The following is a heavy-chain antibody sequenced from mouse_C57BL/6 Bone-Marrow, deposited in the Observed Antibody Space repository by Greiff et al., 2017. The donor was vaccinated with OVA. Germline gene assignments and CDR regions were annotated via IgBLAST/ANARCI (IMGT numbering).Heavy chain of an antibody. Sequence: LQESGAELVRPGASVKMSCKASGYTFTSYNMHWVKQTPRQGLEWIGAIYPGNGDTSYNQQFKGKATLTVDKSSSTAYMQLSSLTSEDSAVYFCAREDTVVEGAWFAYWGQGTLVTVSA. CDR3: AREDTVVEGAWFAY. CDR1: GYTFTSYN. D-gene: IGHD1-1*01. J-gene: IGHJ3*01. CDR2: IYPGNGDT. V-gene: IGHV1-12*01.